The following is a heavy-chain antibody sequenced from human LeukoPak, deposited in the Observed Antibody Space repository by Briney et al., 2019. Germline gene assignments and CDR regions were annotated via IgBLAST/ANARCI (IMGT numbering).Heavy chain of an antibody. D-gene: IGHD1-26*01. Sequence: ASVKVSCMASGYTFTSYYMHWVRQAPGQGLEWMGIINPSGGSTSYAQKFQGRVTMTRDMSTSTVYMELSSLRSEDTAVYYCAKVLSGSYYLYYFDFWGQGTLVTVSS. V-gene: IGHV1-46*01. CDR3: AKVLSGSYYLYYFDF. CDR1: GYTFTSYY. CDR2: INPSGGST. J-gene: IGHJ4*02.